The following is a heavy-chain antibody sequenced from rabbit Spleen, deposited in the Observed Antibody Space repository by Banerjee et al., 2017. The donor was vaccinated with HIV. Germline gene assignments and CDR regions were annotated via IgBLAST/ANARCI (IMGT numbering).Heavy chain of an antibody. Sequence: QLVESGGGLVQPGGSLTLSCKASGFDFNNYYMNWVRQAPGKGLEWIGYIDPVFGITNYANSVKGRFTISRDNTQKTLYLQLNSLTVADTATYFCARDAGSGHYIDAYFDLWGQGTLVTV. D-gene: IGHD8-1*01. CDR1: GFDFNNYY. J-gene: IGHJ4*01. CDR2: IDPVFGIT. V-gene: IGHV1S7*01. CDR3: ARDAGSGHYIDAYFDL.